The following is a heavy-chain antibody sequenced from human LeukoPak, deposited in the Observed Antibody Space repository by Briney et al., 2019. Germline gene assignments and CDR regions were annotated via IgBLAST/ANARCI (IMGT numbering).Heavy chain of an antibody. CDR2: ISAYNGNT. V-gene: IGHV1-18*01. Sequence: ASVKVSCKASGYTFTSYGISWVRQAPRQGLEGMGGISAYNGNTNYAQKLQGRVTMTTDTSTSTAYMELRSLRSDDTAVYYCARQYCSGGSCYERSYYYYYYYMDVWGKGTTVTVSS. CDR3: ARQYCSGGSCYERSYYYYYYYMDV. J-gene: IGHJ6*03. CDR1: GYTFTSYG. D-gene: IGHD2-15*01.